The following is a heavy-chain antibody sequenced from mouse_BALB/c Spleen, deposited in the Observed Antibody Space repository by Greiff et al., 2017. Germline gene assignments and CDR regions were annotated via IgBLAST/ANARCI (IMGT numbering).Heavy chain of an antibody. CDR3: ARKSSGAFDY. Sequence: EVQLVESGGGLVQPGGSLRLSCATSGFTFTDYYMSWVRQPPGKALEWLGFIRNKANGYTTEYSASVKGRFTISRDNTQSILYLQMNTLRAEDSATYYCARKSSGAFDYWGQGTTLTVSS. CDR1: GFTFTDYY. CDR2: IRNKANGYTT. J-gene: IGHJ2*01. D-gene: IGHD3-1*01. V-gene: IGHV7-3*02.